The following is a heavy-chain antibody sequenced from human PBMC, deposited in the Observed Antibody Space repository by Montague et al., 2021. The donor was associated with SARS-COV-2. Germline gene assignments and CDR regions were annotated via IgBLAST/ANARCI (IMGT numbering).Heavy chain of an antibody. D-gene: IGHD3-10*02. CDR3: ARGLPITRFYYYYGMDV. J-gene: IGHJ6*02. CDR1: GGSFSGYY. Sequence: SETLSLTCAVYGGSFSGYYWSWIRQPPGKGLEWLGEITHSGSTNYNPSLKSRVTISVDTSKNQFSLKLTSVTAADTAVYYCARGLPITRFYYYYGMDVWGQGTTVTVSS. V-gene: IGHV4-34*01. CDR2: ITHSGST.